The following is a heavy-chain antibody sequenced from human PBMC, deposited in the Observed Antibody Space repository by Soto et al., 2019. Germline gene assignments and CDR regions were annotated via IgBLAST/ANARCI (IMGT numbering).Heavy chain of an antibody. D-gene: IGHD3-10*01. J-gene: IGHJ4*02. V-gene: IGHV3-23*01. CDR3: ARGSQEPYAGSRIFDF. CDR1: GFTFSSFW. CDR2: ITDTGGDA. Sequence: GGSLRLSCAASGFTFSSFWMSWVRQAPGKGLEWVSTITDTGGDAKYADSVRGRFTISRENSKKTPFLQMSSQRADDSAVYFCARGSQEPYAGSRIFDFWGRGTLVTVS.